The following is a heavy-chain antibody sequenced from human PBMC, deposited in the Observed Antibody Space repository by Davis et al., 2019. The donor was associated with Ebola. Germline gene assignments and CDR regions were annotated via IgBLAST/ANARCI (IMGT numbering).Heavy chain of an antibody. J-gene: IGHJ4*02. CDR2: INPSGGST. V-gene: IGHV1-46*01. CDR1: GYTFTSYY. CDR3: ARGARDIVVVVAATPFDY. D-gene: IGHD2-15*01. Sequence: ASVKVSCKASGYTFTSYYMHWVRQAPGQGLEWMGIINPSGGSTSYAQKFQGRVTMTRDTSTSTVYMELSSLRSEDTAVYYCARGARDIVVVVAATPFDYWGQGTLVTVSS.